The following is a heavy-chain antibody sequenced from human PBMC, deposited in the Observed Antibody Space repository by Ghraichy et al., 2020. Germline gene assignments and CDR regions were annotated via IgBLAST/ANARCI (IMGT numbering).Heavy chain of an antibody. CDR1: GFTFSSYA. Sequence: GGSRRLSCAASGFTFSSYAMHWVRQAPGKGLEWVAVISYDGSNKYYADSVKGRFTISRDNSKNTLYLQMNSLRAEDTAVYYCARDAGEIVVVTAIGDAFDIWGQGTMVTVSS. J-gene: IGHJ3*02. CDR2: ISYDGSNK. D-gene: IGHD2-21*02. CDR3: ARDAGEIVVVTAIGDAFDI. V-gene: IGHV3-30-3*01.